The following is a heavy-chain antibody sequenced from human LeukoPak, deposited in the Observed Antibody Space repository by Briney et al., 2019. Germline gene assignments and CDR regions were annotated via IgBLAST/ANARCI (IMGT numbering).Heavy chain of an antibody. CDR2: ISWNSGSI. V-gene: IGHV3-9*01. CDR1: GFTFDDYA. J-gene: IGHJ4*02. Sequence: GGSLRLSCAASGFTFDDYAMHWVRQAPGKGLEWVSGISWNSGSIGYADSVKGRFTISRDNAKNSLYLQMNSLRAEDTALYYCAKMYYYDSSGSLFDYWGQGTLVTASS. CDR3: AKMYYYDSSGSLFDY. D-gene: IGHD3-22*01.